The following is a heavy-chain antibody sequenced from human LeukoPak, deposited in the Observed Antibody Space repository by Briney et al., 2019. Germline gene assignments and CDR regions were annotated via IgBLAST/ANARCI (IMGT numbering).Heavy chain of an antibody. Sequence: GGSLRLSCAASGFTFNTFNMNWVRQAPGKGLEWVSSITSGGDYIYYADSVKGRFTTSRDNAKNSLSLQLNSLRVEDTAVYSCARGHYDVLAASYKWTPDYWGQGTLVTVSS. CDR2: ITSGGDYI. V-gene: IGHV3-21*01. CDR1: GFTFNTFN. CDR3: ARGHYDVLAASYKWTPDY. D-gene: IGHD3-9*01. J-gene: IGHJ4*02.